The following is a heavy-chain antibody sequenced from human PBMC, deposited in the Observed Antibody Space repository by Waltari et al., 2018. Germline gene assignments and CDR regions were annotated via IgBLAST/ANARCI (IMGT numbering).Heavy chain of an antibody. CDR1: GYSISRGYY. CDR2: IYHSGST. V-gene: IGHV4-38-2*01. J-gene: IGHJ5*01. CDR3: ASDINPGWCYF. Sequence: QVQLQESGPGLVKPSGTLSLTCAVSGYSISRGYYWGWIRQPPGKGLEWIGSIYHSGSTYYNPSLKSRVTISVDTSKNQFSLKLSSVTAADTAIYYCASDINPGWCYFWGHGTLVTVSS.